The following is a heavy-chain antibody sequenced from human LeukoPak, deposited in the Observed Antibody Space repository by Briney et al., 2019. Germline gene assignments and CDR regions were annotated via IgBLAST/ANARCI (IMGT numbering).Heavy chain of an antibody. Sequence: SETLSLTCTVSGGSIRSFYWSWIRQPPGKGLEWIGYIFYSGSTNYNPSLKSRVTISVDTSKNQFSLKLSSVTAADTAVYYCARHGSGYYFFDYWGRGTLVTVSS. V-gene: IGHV4-59*08. CDR2: IFYSGST. CDR1: GGSIRSFY. J-gene: IGHJ4*02. D-gene: IGHD3-3*01. CDR3: ARHGSGYYFFDY.